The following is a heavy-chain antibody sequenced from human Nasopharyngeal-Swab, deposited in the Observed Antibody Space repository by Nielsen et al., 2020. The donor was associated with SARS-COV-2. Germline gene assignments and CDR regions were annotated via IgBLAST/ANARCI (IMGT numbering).Heavy chain of an antibody. D-gene: IGHD6-19*01. Sequence: SETLSLTCTVSGGSVSSGSYYWSWIRQPPGKGLEWIGYIYYSGSTNYNPSITSRVTMSLDTSKNQFSLKLSSVTAADSAVYYCARARVPGYSGGWGIDYWGQGTLVTVSS. CDR2: IYYSGST. CDR1: GGSVSSGSYY. J-gene: IGHJ4*02. V-gene: IGHV4-61*01. CDR3: ARARVPGYSGGWGIDY.